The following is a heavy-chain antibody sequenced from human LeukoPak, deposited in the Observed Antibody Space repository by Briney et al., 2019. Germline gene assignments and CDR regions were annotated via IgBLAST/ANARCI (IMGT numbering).Heavy chain of an antibody. V-gene: IGHV1-18*01. CDR3: ARDYQLLLLWDCFDP. Sequence: ASVKVSCKASGYSFNTYGISWVRQAPGQGLEWMGWVSADNGETNYAQKFQGRVTMTTDTSTGTAYMELRSLRSDDTAVYYCARDYQLLLLWDCFDPWGQGTLVSVSS. J-gene: IGHJ5*02. CDR1: GYSFNTYG. D-gene: IGHD2-2*01. CDR2: VSADNGET.